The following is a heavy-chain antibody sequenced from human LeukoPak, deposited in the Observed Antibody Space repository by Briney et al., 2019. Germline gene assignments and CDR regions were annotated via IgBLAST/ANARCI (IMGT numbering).Heavy chain of an antibody. CDR3: ARAGSFSSSYGISWDY. D-gene: IGHD2-15*01. Sequence: GGSLRLSCAASGFTFSSYSMNWVRQAPGKGLEWVSYISSSSSTIYYADSVKGRFTISRDNAKNSLYLQMNSLRAEDTAVYYCARAGSFSSSYGISWDYWGQGALVAVSS. CDR2: ISSSSSTI. CDR1: GFTFSSYS. V-gene: IGHV3-48*01. J-gene: IGHJ4*02.